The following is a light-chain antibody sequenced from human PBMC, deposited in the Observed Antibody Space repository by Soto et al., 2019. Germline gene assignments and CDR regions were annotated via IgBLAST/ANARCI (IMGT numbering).Light chain of an antibody. CDR1: QSLLHSNGYNY. Sequence: DIVMTQSPLSLPVTPGEPASISCRYSQSLLHSNGYNYLDWYLQKPGQSPQLLIYLGSNRASGVPDRCSGSGSGTDFTLKISRVEAEDVGVYYCMQALQTRYTFGQGTKLEIK. CDR3: MQALQTRYT. CDR2: LGS. V-gene: IGKV2-28*01. J-gene: IGKJ2*01.